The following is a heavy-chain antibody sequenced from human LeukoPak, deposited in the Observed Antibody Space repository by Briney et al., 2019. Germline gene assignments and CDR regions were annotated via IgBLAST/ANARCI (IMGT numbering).Heavy chain of an antibody. D-gene: IGHD6-19*01. Sequence: GGSLRLSCAASGFTFDDYAMHWVRQAPGKGLEWVSGISWSSGSIGYADSVKGRFTISRDNAKNSLYLQMNSLRAEDTALYYCAKDTTTGWYDSYFDYWGQGTLVTVSS. CDR3: AKDTTTGWYDSYFDY. CDR1: GFTFDDYA. V-gene: IGHV3-9*01. J-gene: IGHJ4*02. CDR2: ISWSSGSI.